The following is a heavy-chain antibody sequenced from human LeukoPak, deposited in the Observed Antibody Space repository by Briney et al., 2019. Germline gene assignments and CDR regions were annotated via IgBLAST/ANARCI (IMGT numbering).Heavy chain of an antibody. Sequence: KSSETLSLTCAVYGGSFSGYYWSWIRQPPGKGLEWIGEINHSGSTNYNPSLKSRVTISVDTSKNQFSLKLSSVTAADTAVYYCARASLDGSGSYYYFDYWGQGTLVTVSS. D-gene: IGHD3-10*01. V-gene: IGHV4-34*01. CDR2: INHSGST. J-gene: IGHJ4*02. CDR1: GGSFSGYY. CDR3: ARASLDGSGSYYYFDY.